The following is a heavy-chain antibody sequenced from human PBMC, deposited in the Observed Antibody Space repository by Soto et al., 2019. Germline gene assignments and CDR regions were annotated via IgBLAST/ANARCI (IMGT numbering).Heavy chain of an antibody. D-gene: IGHD3-22*01. Sequence: LRLSCATSGFTFNSYGMYWVRQAPGKGLEWVAGISYGGSNQYYADSVRGRFTISRDNSENTLYLQMNSLTTEDTAVYYCAKLLYNYDSSGLTADYWGQGTQVTGSS. CDR1: GFTFNSYG. J-gene: IGHJ4*01. CDR3: AKLLYNYDSSGLTADY. V-gene: IGHV3-30*18. CDR2: ISYGGSNQ.